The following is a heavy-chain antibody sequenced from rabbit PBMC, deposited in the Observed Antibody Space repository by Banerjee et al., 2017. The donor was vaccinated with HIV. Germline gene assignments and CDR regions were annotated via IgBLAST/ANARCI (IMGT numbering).Heavy chain of an antibody. CDR1: GFSFSSGYW. V-gene: IGHV1S45*01. Sequence: QEQLEESGGELVKTEGSLTLTCTASGFSFSSGYWMCWVRQAPGKGLEWIGCIGIGSGTTYYASWAKGRFTIAKASSTTFTLQMTSLTAADTATYFCARGGVGSTGYTYAFDPWGQGTLVTVS. J-gene: IGHJ2*01. CDR3: ARGGVGSTGYTYAFDP. CDR2: IGIGSGTT. D-gene: IGHD1-1*01.